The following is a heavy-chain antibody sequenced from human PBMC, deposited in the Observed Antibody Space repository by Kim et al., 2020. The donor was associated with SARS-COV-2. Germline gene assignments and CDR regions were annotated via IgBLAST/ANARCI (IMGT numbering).Heavy chain of an antibody. CDR1: GFTFSSYG. J-gene: IGHJ6*02. CDR3: ARDGHSSGWSLPHYGMDV. CDR2: IWYDGSNK. V-gene: IGHV3-33*01. D-gene: IGHD6-19*01. Sequence: GGSLRLSCAASGFTFSSYGMHWVRQAPGKGLEWVAVIWYDGSNKYYADSVKGRFTISRDNSKNTLYLQMNSLRAEDTVVYYCARDGHSSGWSLPHYGMDVWGQGTTVTVSS.